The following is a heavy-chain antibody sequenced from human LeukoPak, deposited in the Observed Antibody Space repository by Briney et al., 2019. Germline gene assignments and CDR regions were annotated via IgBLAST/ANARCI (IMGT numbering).Heavy chain of an antibody. Sequence: SETLSLTCAVYGGSFSGYYWSWIRQPPGKGLEWIGEINHSGSTNYNPSLKSRVTISVDTSKNQFSLKLSSVTAADTAVYCARSDGYGLVGIWGQGTMVTVSS. J-gene: IGHJ3*02. V-gene: IGHV4-34*01. D-gene: IGHD3-10*01. CDR2: INHSGST. CDR1: GGSFSGYY. CDR3: ARSDGYGLVGI.